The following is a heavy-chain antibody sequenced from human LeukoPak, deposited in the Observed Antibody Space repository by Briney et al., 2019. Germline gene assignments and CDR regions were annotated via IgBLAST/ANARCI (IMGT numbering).Heavy chain of an antibody. V-gene: IGHV4-34*01. CDR2: INHSGST. Sequence: PSETLSLTCAVYGGSFSGYYWSWIRQPPGKGLEWIGEINHSGSTNYNPSLKSRANIPLDTSKNKFYLMLSSVTAADTAVYYCARERDPGVTLFEPWGEGTLGTVSS. CDR3: ARERDPGVTLFEP. J-gene: IGHJ5*02. CDR1: GGSFSGYY. D-gene: IGHD5-18*01.